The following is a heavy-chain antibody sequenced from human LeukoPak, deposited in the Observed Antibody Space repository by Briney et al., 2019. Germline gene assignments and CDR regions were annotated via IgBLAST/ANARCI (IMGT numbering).Heavy chain of an antibody. CDR3: AGFWSGYYGFDY. D-gene: IGHD3-3*01. CDR1: GGSISSGSYY. Sequence: SETLSLTCTVSGGSISSGSYYWSWIRQPAGKGLEWIGRIYTSGSTNYNPSLKSRATISVDTSKNQFSLKLSSVTAADTAVYYCAGFWSGYYGFDYWGQGTLVTVSS. CDR2: IYTSGST. J-gene: IGHJ4*02. V-gene: IGHV4-61*02.